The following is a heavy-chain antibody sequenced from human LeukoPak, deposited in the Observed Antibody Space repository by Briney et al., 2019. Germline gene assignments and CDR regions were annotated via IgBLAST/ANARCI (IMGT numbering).Heavy chain of an antibody. J-gene: IGHJ4*02. CDR3: AKGYGGYRVYYFDY. D-gene: IGHD5-12*01. CDR1: GGTFSSYA. V-gene: IGHV1-69*06. CDR2: IIPIFGTA. Sequence: ASVKVSCKASGGTFSSYAISWVRQAPGQGLEWMGGIIPIFGTANYAQKFQGRVTITADKSTSTAYMELSSLRSEDTAVYYCAKGYGGYRVYYFDYWGQGTLVTVSS.